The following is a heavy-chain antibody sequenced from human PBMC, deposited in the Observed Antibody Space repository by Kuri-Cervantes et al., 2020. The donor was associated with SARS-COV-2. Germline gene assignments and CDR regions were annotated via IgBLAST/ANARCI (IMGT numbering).Heavy chain of an antibody. V-gene: IGHV3-53*01. Sequence: GESLKISCAASGFTVSSNYMSWVRQAPGKGLEWVSVIYSGGSTYYADSVKGRFTISRDNSKNTLYLQMSSLRAEDTAVYYCAKAIGGAIATGGVDYWGQGTLVTVSS. CDR3: AKAIGGAIATGGVDY. CDR2: IYSGGST. CDR1: GFTVSSNY. D-gene: IGHD2-21*01. J-gene: IGHJ4*02.